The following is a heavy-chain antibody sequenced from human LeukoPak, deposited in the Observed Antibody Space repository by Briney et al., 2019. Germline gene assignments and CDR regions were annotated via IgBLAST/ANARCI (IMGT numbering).Heavy chain of an antibody. D-gene: IGHD1-14*01. CDR1: GGTFSSYA. CDR2: IIPIFGTA. CDR3: ARGYPSIDYYYYMDV. V-gene: IGHV1-69*05. J-gene: IGHJ6*03. Sequence: ASVKVSCKASGGTFSSYAISWVRQAPGQGLEWMGGIIPIFGTANYAQKFQGRVTITTDESTSTAYMELSSLRSEDTAVYYCARGYPSIDYYYYMDVWGKGTTVTVSS.